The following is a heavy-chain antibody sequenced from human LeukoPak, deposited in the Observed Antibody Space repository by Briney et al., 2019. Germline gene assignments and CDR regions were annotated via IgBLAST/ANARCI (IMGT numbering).Heavy chain of an antibody. CDR3: ARAGGDTAVIFDAFDI. J-gene: IGHJ3*02. D-gene: IGHD5-18*01. CDR2: ISSSGTTI. CDR1: GFTFSSYE. V-gene: IGHV3-48*03. Sequence: GGSLRLSCAASGFTFSSYEMNWVRQAPGKGLEWVSYISSSGTTIYYADSVKGRFTISRDNAKNSLYLQMNSLRADDTAVYYCARAGGDTAVIFDAFDIWGQGTMVTVSS.